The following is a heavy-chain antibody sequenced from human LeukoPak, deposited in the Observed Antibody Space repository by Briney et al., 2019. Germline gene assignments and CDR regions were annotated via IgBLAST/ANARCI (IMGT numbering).Heavy chain of an antibody. Sequence: AGGSLRLSCAASGFTFSSYWMSWVRQAPGKGLEWVANIKQDGSEKYYVDSVKGRFTISRDSAKNSLYLQMNSLRAEDTAVYYCARGIKGYCSGGSCYAFDIWGQGTMVTVSS. J-gene: IGHJ3*02. V-gene: IGHV3-7*04. D-gene: IGHD2-15*01. CDR1: GFTFSSYW. CDR3: ARGIKGYCSGGSCYAFDI. CDR2: IKQDGSEK.